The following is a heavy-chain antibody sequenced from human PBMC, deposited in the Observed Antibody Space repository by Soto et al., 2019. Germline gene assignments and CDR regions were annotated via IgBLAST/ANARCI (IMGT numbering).Heavy chain of an antibody. J-gene: IGHJ4*02. D-gene: IGHD2-2*01. CDR3: ARDLFCSDTTCVQGRFDY. CDR2: INHRGST. CDR1: GGSFSGYY. Sequence: SETLSITCAVYGGSFSGYYWNWIRQSLGKGLEWIGAINHRGSTNYNPSLKSRVTISVDSSRNQFSLRLSSVTAADTAVYYCARDLFCSDTTCVQGRFDYWGQGTLVTVSS. V-gene: IGHV4-34*01.